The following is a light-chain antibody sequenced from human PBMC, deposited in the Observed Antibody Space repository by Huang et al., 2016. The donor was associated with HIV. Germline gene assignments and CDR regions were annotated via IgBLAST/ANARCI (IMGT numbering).Light chain of an antibody. V-gene: IGKV3-15*01. CDR3: QQYNNWPPYT. Sequence: EVIMTQAPATFSVSPGETATLSCKASQSVGSNLGWYQQRPGQAPRLLIYGTSARATGMPARFNGSGSGTEFTLTISSVQSEDFAVYFCQQYNNWPPYTFGQGTKLEI. CDR1: QSVGSN. CDR2: GTS. J-gene: IGKJ2*01.